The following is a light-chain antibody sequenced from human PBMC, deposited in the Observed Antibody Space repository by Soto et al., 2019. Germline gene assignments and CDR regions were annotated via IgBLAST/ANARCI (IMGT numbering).Light chain of an antibody. J-gene: IGLJ3*02. CDR1: SSNIGSNY. V-gene: IGLV1-47*01. CDR2: RND. Sequence: QSVLTQPPSASGTPGQRVTISCSGSSSNIGSNYVNWYQHLPGTAPKLLIYRNDQRPSGVPDRFSGSKSGTSASLAISGLRSEDEADYYCGTRDDSLSGHWLFGGGTKLTVL. CDR3: GTRDDSLSGHWL.